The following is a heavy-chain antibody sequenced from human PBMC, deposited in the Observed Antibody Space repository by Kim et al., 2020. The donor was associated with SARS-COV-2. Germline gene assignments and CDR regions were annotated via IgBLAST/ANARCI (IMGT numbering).Heavy chain of an antibody. J-gene: IGHJ4*02. D-gene: IGHD2-2*01. Sequence: DSVKGRFTISRDNSKNTLYLQMNSLRAEDTAVYYCARDGNVVVPAANYFDYWGQGTLVTVSS. V-gene: IGHV3-30*01. CDR3: ARDGNVVVPAANYFDY.